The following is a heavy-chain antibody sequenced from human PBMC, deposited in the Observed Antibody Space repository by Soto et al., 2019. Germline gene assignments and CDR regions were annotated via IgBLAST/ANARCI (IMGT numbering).Heavy chain of an antibody. J-gene: IGHJ3*01. CDR1: SYVIESGYY. V-gene: IGHV4-38-2*01. D-gene: IGHD3-3*01. CDR3: ARSPQYYTPGSSPFDY. CDR2: IYDSGTT. Sequence: PSETLSLTCVVSSYVIESGYYWGWVRQPPGKGLEWVGSIYDSGTTYYNPSLRSRVTISADTSKNQFSLSLTSVTAADTAVYYCARSPQYYTPGSSPFDYWGPGTMVTV.